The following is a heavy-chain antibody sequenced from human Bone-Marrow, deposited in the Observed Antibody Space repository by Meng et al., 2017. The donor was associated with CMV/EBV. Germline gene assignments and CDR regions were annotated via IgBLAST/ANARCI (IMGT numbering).Heavy chain of an antibody. V-gene: IGHV4-59*08. Sequence: SETLSLTCTVAGGSISSYYWSWIRQPPGKGLEWIGYIYYSGSTNYNPSLKSRVTISVDTSKHQSTLKLSSVTAADTTVYYCAGRRSSSWYHFDYWGQGTLVTASS. CDR1: GGSISSYY. D-gene: IGHD6-13*01. CDR3: AGRRSSSWYHFDY. J-gene: IGHJ4*02. CDR2: IYYSGST.